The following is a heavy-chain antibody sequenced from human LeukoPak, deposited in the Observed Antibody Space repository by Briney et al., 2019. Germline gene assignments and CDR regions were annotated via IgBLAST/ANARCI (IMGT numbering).Heavy chain of an antibody. D-gene: IGHD5-24*01. CDR1: GFTFSSYG. Sequence: GGSLRLSCAASGFTFSSYGMHWVRQAPGKGLEWVAVISYDGSNKYYADSVKGRFTISRDNSNNTLYLQMNSLRAEDTAVYYCAKGGDGYNYLAFDIWGQGTMVTVSS. V-gene: IGHV3-30*18. J-gene: IGHJ3*02. CDR2: ISYDGSNK. CDR3: AKGGDGYNYLAFDI.